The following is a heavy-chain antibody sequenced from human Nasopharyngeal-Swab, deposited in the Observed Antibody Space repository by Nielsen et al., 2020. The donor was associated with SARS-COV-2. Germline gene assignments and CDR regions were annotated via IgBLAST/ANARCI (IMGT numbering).Heavy chain of an antibody. D-gene: IGHD3-3*01. CDR2: IYSGGST. CDR1: GFTVSSNY. CDR3: ARGFVRVFYYYGMDV. Sequence: GESLKISCAASGFTVSSNYMSWVRQAPGKGLEWVSVIYSGGSTYYADSVKGRSTISRDNSKNTLYLQMNSLRAEDTAVYYCARGFVRVFYYYGMDVWGQGTTVTVSS. J-gene: IGHJ6*02. V-gene: IGHV3-53*01.